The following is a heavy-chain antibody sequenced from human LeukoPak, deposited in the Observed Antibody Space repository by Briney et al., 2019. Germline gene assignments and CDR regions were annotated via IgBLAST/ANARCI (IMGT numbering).Heavy chain of an antibody. CDR3: ARGDGYCSGGSCMIFDY. CDR1: GYTFTSYA. D-gene: IGHD2-15*01. J-gene: IGHJ4*02. Sequence: GASVKVSCKASGYTFTSYAMHWVRQAPGQRLEWMGWINAGNGNTKYSQKLQGRVTMTTDTSTSTGYMELRSLRSDDTAVYYCARGDGYCSGGSCMIFDYWGQGTLVTVSS. V-gene: IGHV1-3*01. CDR2: INAGNGNT.